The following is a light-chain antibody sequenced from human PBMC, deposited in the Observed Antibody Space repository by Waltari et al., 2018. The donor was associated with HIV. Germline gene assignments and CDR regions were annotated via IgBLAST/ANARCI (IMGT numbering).Light chain of an antibody. Sequence: DIVITQTPDSLSVSLDERATINCKASQSILYRSNNKEYLAWYQKTRGQPPKLIIYGASTREAGVPDRFSGSACGTDFPPTISRLLAEDAAFYYCQQYYCTPSMFRQGTRVELK. CDR1: QSILYRSNNKEY. CDR2: GAS. J-gene: IGKJ1*01. V-gene: IGKV4-1*01. CDR3: QQYYCTPSM.